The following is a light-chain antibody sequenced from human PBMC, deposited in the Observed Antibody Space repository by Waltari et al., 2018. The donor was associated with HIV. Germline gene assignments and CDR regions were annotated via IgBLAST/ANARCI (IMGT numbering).Light chain of an antibody. CDR3: QTWGMGIKV. V-gene: IGLV4-69*01. Sequence: QIVLTQSPSASASLGASVKLTCTLSSGHSTYAIAWLQRQPETAPRFLMKLTRGGSQKKGDGIPDRLSGSNSGAGRYLTSSSLQSEDEADYDCQTWGMGIKVFGGGTKLTVL. CDR1: SGHSTYA. CDR2: LTRGGSQ. J-gene: IGLJ2*01.